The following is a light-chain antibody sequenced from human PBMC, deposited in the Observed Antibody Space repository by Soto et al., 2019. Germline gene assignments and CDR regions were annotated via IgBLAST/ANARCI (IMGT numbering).Light chain of an antibody. V-gene: IGLV2-14*01. Sequence: QSVLTQPASVSGSPGQSITISCTGTRSDVGAYNYVSWYQQHPGKAPKLIIYEVARRPSGVSDRFSGSKSGNTASLTISGLQADDEADYYCSSYTNIVTLVFGGGTKVTVL. J-gene: IGLJ2*01. CDR3: SSYTNIVTLV. CDR2: EVA. CDR1: RSDVGAYNY.